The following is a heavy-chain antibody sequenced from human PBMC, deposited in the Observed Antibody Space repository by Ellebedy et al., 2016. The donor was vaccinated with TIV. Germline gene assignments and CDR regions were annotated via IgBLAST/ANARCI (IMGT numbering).Heavy chain of an antibody. Sequence: GESLKISXEASGYTFTDHWVAWVRQMPGKGLEWMGIIYASDSDTRYSPSFQGQVTISADKSISTAYLQWSSLKASDTAMYYCARRRDGAMIDYWGQGTLVTVSS. J-gene: IGHJ4*02. V-gene: IGHV5-51*01. CDR3: ARRRDGAMIDY. CDR2: IYASDSDT. D-gene: IGHD3-10*01. CDR1: GYTFTDHW.